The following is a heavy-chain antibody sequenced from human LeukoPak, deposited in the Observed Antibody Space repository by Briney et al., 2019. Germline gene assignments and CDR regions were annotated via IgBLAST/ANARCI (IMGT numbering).Heavy chain of an antibody. CDR2: IIPIFGTA. D-gene: IGHD4-17*01. J-gene: IGHJ4*02. V-gene: IGHV1-69*13. CDR3: AKDYGDGEYYFDY. Sequence: SVKVSCKASGGTFSSYAISWVRQAPGQGLEWMGGIIPIFGTANYAQKFQGRVTITADESTSTAYMELSSLRSEDTAVYYCAKDYGDGEYYFDYWGQGTLVTVSS. CDR1: GGTFSSYA.